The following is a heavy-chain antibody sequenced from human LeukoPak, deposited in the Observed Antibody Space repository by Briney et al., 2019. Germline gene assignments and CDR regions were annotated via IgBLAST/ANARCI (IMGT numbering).Heavy chain of an antibody. Sequence: SETLSLTCTVSGGSISSYYWSWIRQPPGKGLEWIGYIYYSGSTNYNPSLKSRVTISVDTSKNQFSLKLSSVTAADTAVYHCARGSGAAMVNLGYWGQGTLVTVSS. J-gene: IGHJ4*02. D-gene: IGHD5-18*01. V-gene: IGHV4-59*01. CDR2: IYYSGST. CDR3: ARGSGAAMVNLGY. CDR1: GGSISSYY.